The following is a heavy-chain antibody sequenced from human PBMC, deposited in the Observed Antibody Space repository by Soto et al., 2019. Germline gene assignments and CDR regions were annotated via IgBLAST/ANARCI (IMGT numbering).Heavy chain of an antibody. CDR3: ARAGGISEPY. D-gene: IGHD3-16*01. CDR2: IWYDGSNK. Sequence: QVQLVESGGGVVQPGRSLRLSCAASGFTFSSYGMHWVRQAPGKGLEWVAVIWYDGSNKYYADSVKGRFTISRDNSKNTLYLQMNSLTAEDTAVYYCARAGGISEPYWGQGTLVTVSS. J-gene: IGHJ4*02. CDR1: GFTFSSYG. V-gene: IGHV3-33*01.